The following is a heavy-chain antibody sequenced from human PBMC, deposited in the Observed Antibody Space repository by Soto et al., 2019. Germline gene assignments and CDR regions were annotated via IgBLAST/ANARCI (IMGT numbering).Heavy chain of an antibody. Sequence: ASETLSLTCTVSGGSISSGGYYWSWIRQHPGKGLEWIGYIYYSGSTYYNPSLKSRVTISVDTSKNQFSLKLSSVTAADTAVYYCAGDTEQMVRGVPEGMDVWGQGTTVTVSS. CDR3: AGDTEQMVRGVPEGMDV. V-gene: IGHV4-31*03. CDR2: IYYSGST. CDR1: GGSISSGGYY. J-gene: IGHJ6*02. D-gene: IGHD3-10*01.